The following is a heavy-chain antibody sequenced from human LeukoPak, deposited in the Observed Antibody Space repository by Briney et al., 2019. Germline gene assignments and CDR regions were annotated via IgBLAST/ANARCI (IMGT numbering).Heavy chain of an antibody. CDR3: ARDSSTSAQDY. Sequence: GASVKVSCKASGYTFTGYYIHWVRQAPGQGLEWMGWINPNSAGTNYAQKFQGRVTMTRDTSTSTVYMELSSLRPEDTAIYYCARDSSTSAQDYWGQGTLVTVSS. CDR1: GYTFTGYY. D-gene: IGHD6-6*01. CDR2: INPNSAGT. J-gene: IGHJ4*02. V-gene: IGHV1-2*02.